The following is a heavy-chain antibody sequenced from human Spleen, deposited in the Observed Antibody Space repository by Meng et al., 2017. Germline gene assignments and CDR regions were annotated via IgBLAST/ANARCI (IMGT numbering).Heavy chain of an antibody. Sequence: GESLKISCAASGFTFSSYAMHWVRHFPGKGLEWVADVSYDGSDKYYADSVKGRFSISRDNSKNTLYLQMNSLRDEDTAVYYCARDRSTRYSSGWRSFDPWGQGTLVTVSS. J-gene: IGHJ5*02. V-gene: IGHV3-30*04. CDR1: GFTFSSYA. D-gene: IGHD6-19*01. CDR3: ARDRSTRYSSGWRSFDP. CDR2: VSYDGSDK.